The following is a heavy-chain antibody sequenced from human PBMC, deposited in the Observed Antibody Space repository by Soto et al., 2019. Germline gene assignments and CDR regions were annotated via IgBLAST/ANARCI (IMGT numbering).Heavy chain of an antibody. V-gene: IGHV3-23*01. Sequence: EVQLLESGGGLVQPGGSLRLSCAASGFTFSSYAMSWVRQAPGKGLEWVSAISGSGGSTYYADSVKGRFTISRDNSKNTLYLQMNSLRAEDTAVYYCAESPYSSCWYDWYFDLWGRGTLVTVSS. CDR3: AESPYSSCWYDWYFDL. CDR2: ISGSGGST. J-gene: IGHJ2*01. D-gene: IGHD6-19*01. CDR1: GFTFSSYA.